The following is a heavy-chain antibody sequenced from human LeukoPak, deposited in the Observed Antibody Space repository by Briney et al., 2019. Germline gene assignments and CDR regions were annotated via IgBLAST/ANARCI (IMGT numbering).Heavy chain of an antibody. J-gene: IGHJ4*02. Sequence: GGSLRLSCAASGFAFSTYWMHWFRQAPGKGLVWVSRITGDGSTTTYADSVKGRFTISRDNSKNTLYLQMNSLRAEDTAVYYCAKGDFTYYYGSGSYPQYYFDYWGQGTLVTVSS. CDR2: ITGDGSTT. D-gene: IGHD3-10*01. V-gene: IGHV3-74*01. CDR3: AKGDFTYYYGSGSYPQYYFDY. CDR1: GFAFSTYW.